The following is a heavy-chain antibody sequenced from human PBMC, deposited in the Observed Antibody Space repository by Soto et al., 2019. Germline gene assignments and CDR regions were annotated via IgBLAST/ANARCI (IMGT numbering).Heavy chain of an antibody. J-gene: IGHJ4*02. CDR2: IYYSGST. Sequence: SETLSLTCTVSGGSISSFYWSWIRQPPGKGLEWIGYIYYSGSTKYNPSLKSRVTISVDTSKNQFSLKLSSVTAADTAVYYCARQIRVHSSDWYGFDYWGQGTLVTVSS. CDR1: GGSISSFY. CDR3: ARQIRVHSSDWYGFDY. V-gene: IGHV4-59*08. D-gene: IGHD6-19*01.